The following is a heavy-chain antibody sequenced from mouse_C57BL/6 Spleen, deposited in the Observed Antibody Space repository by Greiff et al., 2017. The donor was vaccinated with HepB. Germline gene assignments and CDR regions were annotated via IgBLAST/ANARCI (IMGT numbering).Heavy chain of an antibody. J-gene: IGHJ2*01. CDR1: GYTFTSYW. Sequence: VQLQQPGAELVMPGASVKLSCKASGYTFTSYWMHWVKQRPGQGLEWIGEIDPSDSYTNYNQEFKGKSTLTVDKSSSTAYMQLSSLTSEDSAVYYCARSPNYYGSSWDYWGQGTTLTVSS. D-gene: IGHD1-1*01. CDR3: ARSPNYYGSSWDY. V-gene: IGHV1-69*01. CDR2: IDPSDSYT.